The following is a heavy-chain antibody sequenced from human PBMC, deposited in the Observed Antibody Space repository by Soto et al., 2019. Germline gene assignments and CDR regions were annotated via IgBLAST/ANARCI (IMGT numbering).Heavy chain of an antibody. CDR3: ARADPDASVGY. CDR2: ISYSGST. CDR1: GGSMSSHY. V-gene: IGHV4-59*11. D-gene: IGHD3-16*01. J-gene: IGHJ4*02. Sequence: KASETLSLTCTVSGGSMSSHYWTWLRQPPGKALQWIGYISYSGSTYYNPSLTSRVTISADTSRNQFSLKLSSVIAADTAVYYCARADPDASVGYWGQGTLVTVSS.